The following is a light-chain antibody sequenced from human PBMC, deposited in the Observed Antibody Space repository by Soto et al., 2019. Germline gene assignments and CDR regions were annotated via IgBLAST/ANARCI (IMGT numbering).Light chain of an antibody. CDR1: QSVSSN. CDR3: QQYNSWPRLT. CDR2: GAS. Sequence: EIVMTQSPATLSVSPGERATLSCMASQSVSSNLAWYQQKPCQAPRLLIYGASTRATGIPARFSGSGSGTEFTLTISSLQSVDLAVYYCQQYNSWPRLTFGGGTKVEIK. J-gene: IGKJ4*01. V-gene: IGKV3-15*01.